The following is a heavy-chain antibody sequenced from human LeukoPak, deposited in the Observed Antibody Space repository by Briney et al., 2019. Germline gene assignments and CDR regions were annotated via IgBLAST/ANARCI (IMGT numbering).Heavy chain of an antibody. D-gene: IGHD3-10*01. Sequence: SETLSLTCTVSGGSISSYYWSWLRQPPGKGLEWIGYIYYSGSTNYNPSLKSRVTISVGTSKNQFSLKLSSVTAADTAVYYCARSLWFGDSFDYWGQGTLVTVSS. CDR3: ARSLWFGDSFDY. V-gene: IGHV4-59*01. CDR1: GGSISSYY. J-gene: IGHJ4*02. CDR2: IYYSGST.